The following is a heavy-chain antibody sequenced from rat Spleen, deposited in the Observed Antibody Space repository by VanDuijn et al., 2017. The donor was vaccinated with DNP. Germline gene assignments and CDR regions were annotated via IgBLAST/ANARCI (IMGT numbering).Heavy chain of an antibody. CDR2: MWAGGSI. D-gene: IGHD1-11*01. V-gene: IGHV2-72*01. J-gene: IGHJ2*01. CDR1: GFSLTTNG. Sequence: QVQLEESGPGLMQPSETLSLICTVSGFSLTTNGVGWVRQPLGKGLVWLGTMWAGGSINYNSAVQSRLSISRDTSKSQVFLKMNSLQTEDTALYYCTRDLNYGGYFDYWGQGVMVTVSS. CDR3: TRDLNYGGYFDY.